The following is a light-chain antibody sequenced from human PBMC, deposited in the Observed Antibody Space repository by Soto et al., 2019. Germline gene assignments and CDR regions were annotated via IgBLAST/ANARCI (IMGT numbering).Light chain of an antibody. V-gene: IGLV3-21*02. CDR2: ADS. CDR1: DIGSKS. J-gene: IGLJ2*01. Sequence: SYELTQPPSVSVAPGQTARITCGGDDIGSKSVHWYQQKPGQAPVLVVYADSDRPSGIPDRFSGSNSGNTATLTIRRVEAGDEADYYCQVWDSSGDHVVFGGGTKLTVL. CDR3: QVWDSSGDHVV.